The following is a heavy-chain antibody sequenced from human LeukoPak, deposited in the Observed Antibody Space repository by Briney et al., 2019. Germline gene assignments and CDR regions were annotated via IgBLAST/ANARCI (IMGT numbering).Heavy chain of an antibody. CDR3: AGAWSGSYPFDY. D-gene: IGHD1-26*01. J-gene: IGHJ4*02. CDR1: GGSFSGYY. V-gene: IGHV4-34*01. CDR2: INHSGST. Sequence: PSETLSLTCPVYGGSFSGYYWSWIRQPPGKGLEWIGEINHSGSTNYNPSLKSRVTISVDTSKNQFSLKLSSVTTADTAVYYCAGAWSGSYPFDYWGQGTLVTVSS.